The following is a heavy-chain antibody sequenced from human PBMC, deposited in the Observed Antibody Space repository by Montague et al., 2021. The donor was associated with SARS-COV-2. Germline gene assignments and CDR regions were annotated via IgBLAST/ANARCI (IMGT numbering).Heavy chain of an antibody. D-gene: IGHD5-24*01. Sequence: SETLSLTCAVSAGSIRDYYWSWIRQPAGKGLEWIGRIYTTGSSDYSPSLQSRVTMSVDTSKNQVSLRLMSVTAADTALYYCARGSVELNGNAFEIWGQGTMVTVSS. J-gene: IGHJ3*02. CDR2: IYTTGSS. V-gene: IGHV4-4*07. CDR1: AGSIRDYY. CDR3: ARGSVELNGNAFEI.